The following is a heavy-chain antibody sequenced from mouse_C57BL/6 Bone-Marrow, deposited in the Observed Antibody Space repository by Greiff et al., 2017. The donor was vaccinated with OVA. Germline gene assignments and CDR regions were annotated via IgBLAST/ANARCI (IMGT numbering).Heavy chain of an antibody. CDR2: IYPGSGST. CDR1: GYTFTSYW. D-gene: IGHD1-1*01. V-gene: IGHV1-55*01. Sequence: QVQLQQPGAELVKPGASVKMSCKASGYTFTSYWITWVKQRPGQGLEWIGDIYPGSGSTNYNEKFKSKATLTVDTSSSTAYMQLSSLTSEDSAVYYCARYHPIYGHEDYWGQGTTLTVSS. CDR3: ARYHPIYGHEDY. J-gene: IGHJ2*01.